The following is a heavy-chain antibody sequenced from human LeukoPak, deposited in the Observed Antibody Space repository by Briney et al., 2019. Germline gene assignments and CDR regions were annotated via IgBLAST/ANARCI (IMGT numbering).Heavy chain of an antibody. Sequence: SETLSLTRTVSGGSISSSSYYWGWIRQPPGKGLEWIGSIYYSGSTYYNPSLKSRVTISVDTSKNQFSLKLSSVTAADTAVYYCARQEQRAGLGHWGQGTLVTVSS. D-gene: IGHD6-25*01. CDR1: GGSISSSSYY. V-gene: IGHV4-39*01. J-gene: IGHJ4*02. CDR3: ARQEQRAGLGH. CDR2: IYYSGST.